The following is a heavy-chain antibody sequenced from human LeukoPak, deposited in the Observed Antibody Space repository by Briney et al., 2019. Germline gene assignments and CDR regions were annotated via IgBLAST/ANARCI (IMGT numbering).Heavy chain of an antibody. CDR3: ARETQSTVTTGDDYYYMDV. V-gene: IGHV3-21*01. J-gene: IGHJ6*03. CDR2: ISSSSSYI. D-gene: IGHD4-11*01. Sequence: GSLRLSCAASGFTFSSYSMNWVRQAPGKGLEWVSSISSSSSYIYYADSVKGRFTISRDNAKNSLYLQMNGLRAEDTAVYYCARETQSTVTTGDDYYYMDVWGKGTTVTVSS. CDR1: GFTFSSYS.